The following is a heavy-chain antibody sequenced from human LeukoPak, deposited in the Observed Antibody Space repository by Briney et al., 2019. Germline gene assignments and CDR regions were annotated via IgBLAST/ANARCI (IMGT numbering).Heavy chain of an antibody. CDR1: GNYW. V-gene: IGHV3-74*01. CDR3: VSFYETY. CDR2: INGDGSWT. J-gene: IGHJ4*02. D-gene: IGHD2-2*01. Sequence: GGSLRLSCAASGNYWMHWVRQAPGKGLVWVSHINGDGSWTSYADSVKGRFTISKDNAKNTVYLQMNNLRAEDTAVYYCVSFYETYWGRGTLATVSS.